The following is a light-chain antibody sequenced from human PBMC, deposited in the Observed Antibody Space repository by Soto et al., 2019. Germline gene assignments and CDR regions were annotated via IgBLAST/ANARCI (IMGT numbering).Light chain of an antibody. CDR1: GSDVGGYDY. V-gene: IGLV2-14*01. J-gene: IGLJ1*01. Sequence: QSVLTQPASVSGSPGQSITISCTGTGSDVGGYDYVSWYQQHPGKAPTLLIFEVTNRPSGVSNRFSGSKSGNTASLTISGLRAEDEADYYCSSFRSTSTLPYVFGTGTKLTVL. CDR3: SSFRSTSTLPYV. CDR2: EVT.